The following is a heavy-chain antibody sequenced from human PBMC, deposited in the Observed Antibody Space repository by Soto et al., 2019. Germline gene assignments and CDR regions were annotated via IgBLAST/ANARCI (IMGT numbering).Heavy chain of an antibody. D-gene: IGHD2-15*01. Sequence: VQLLESGGGLIQPGGSLRLSCAASGFTFSYGIHWLRQAPGKGRELLAYISYDSANKFYGDSVKGRLTISRDNSKNTQFLQMNSLRAEDTAVYYCAKLVIGDCSGNTCDDYWGQGTLVAVSS. CDR1: GFTFSYG. J-gene: IGHJ4*02. CDR3: AKLVIGDCSGNTCDDY. V-gene: IGHV3-30*18. CDR2: ISYDSANK.